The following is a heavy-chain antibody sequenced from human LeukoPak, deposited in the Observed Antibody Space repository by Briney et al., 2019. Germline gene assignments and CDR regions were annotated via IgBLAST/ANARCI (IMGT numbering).Heavy chain of an antibody. D-gene: IGHD3-16*02. J-gene: IGHJ4*02. Sequence: QPGGSLRLSRAASGFTFSSYWMSWVRQAPGKGLEWVANIKQDGSEKYYVDSVKGRFTISRDNAKNSLYLQMNSLRAEDTAVYYCARDRRSFKGVILYYFDYWGQGTLVTVSS. CDR2: IKQDGSEK. CDR3: ARDRRSFKGVILYYFDY. V-gene: IGHV3-7*01. CDR1: GFTFSSYW.